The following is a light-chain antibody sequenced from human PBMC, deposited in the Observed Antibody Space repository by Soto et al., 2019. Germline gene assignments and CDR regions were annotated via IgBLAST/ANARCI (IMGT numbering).Light chain of an antibody. CDR1: QGIRDS. J-gene: IGKJ3*01. Sequence: DIQMTQSPSSLSASIGDRVSITCRASQGIRDSLAWYQQKPGKSPNLLIYAASTLQSGVPSRFSGSGSGTYFTLTISSLQPEDVATYYCQKYISAPYTFGPGTKVDIK. V-gene: IGKV1-27*01. CDR3: QKYISAPYT. CDR2: AAS.